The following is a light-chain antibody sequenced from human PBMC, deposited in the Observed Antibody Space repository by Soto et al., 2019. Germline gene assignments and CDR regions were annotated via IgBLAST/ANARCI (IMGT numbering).Light chain of an antibody. CDR2: WSS. CDR3: QQYYSPLWT. J-gene: IGKJ1*01. Sequence: DIVMTQSPDSLAVSLGERATINCKFSQSVAYTSNKKTYVAWYQQEAGQPPKLLLYWSSTRASGVPDRFSGSGSGTDFTLTISSLQAEDVAVYYCQQYYSPLWTFGQGTKVQIK. V-gene: IGKV4-1*01. CDR1: QSVAYTSNKKTY.